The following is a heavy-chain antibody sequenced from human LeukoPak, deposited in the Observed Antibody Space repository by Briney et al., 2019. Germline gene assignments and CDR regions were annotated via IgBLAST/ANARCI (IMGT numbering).Heavy chain of an antibody. CDR2: INQGGSEK. J-gene: IGHJ4*02. D-gene: IGHD2-2*01. CDR3: ARLVVPPGNRGWYYEH. Sequence: GGSLRLSCAASECIFSNYWMSWVRQGPGEGPEWVANINQGGSEKYYVDSVKGRFTISRDNAKNSLDLQMNSLRVEDMAIYYCARLVVPPGNRGWYYEHWGQGTLVTVSS. V-gene: IGHV3-7*03. CDR1: ECIFSNYW.